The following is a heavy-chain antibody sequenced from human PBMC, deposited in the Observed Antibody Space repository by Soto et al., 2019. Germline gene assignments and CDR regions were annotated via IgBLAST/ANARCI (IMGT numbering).Heavy chain of an antibody. J-gene: IGHJ4*02. D-gene: IGHD2-21*02. CDR3: TRDGMTTGDT. V-gene: IGHV4-4*07. CDR1: GVSVTSYT. Sequence: SETLSLTCIVSGVSVTSYTWSWVRQPANKELEWIGRVFSSVSATYSPSLKSRVRISMVTPENRISLKLDSATAADAGVYYCTRDGMTTGDTWGPGTLVTLSS. CDR2: VFSSVSA.